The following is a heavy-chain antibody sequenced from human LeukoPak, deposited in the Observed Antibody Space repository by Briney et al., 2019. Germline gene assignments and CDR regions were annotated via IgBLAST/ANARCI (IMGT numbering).Heavy chain of an antibody. CDR2: INPNSGGT. D-gene: IGHD3-22*01. CDR1: GYTFTGYY. J-gene: IGHJ3*01. V-gene: IGHV1-2*02. CDR3: ARGDSSGYYHDAFDV. Sequence: ASVKVSCKASGYTFTGYYMHWVRQAPGQGLEWMGWINPNSGGTNYAQKFQGRVTMTRDTSISTAYMELSRLRSDDTAVYYCARGDSSGYYHDAFDVWGQGTMVTVSS.